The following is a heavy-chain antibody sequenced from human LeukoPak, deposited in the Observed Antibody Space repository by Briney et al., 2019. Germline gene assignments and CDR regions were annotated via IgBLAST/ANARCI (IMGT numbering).Heavy chain of an antibody. Sequence: PSETLSLTCTVSGGSVSSGSDYWSWSRQPPGKGLEWIGHISYSGSTNYNPSLKSRVTISLDTSKNQLSLKLSSVTTADTAVYYCARGQAALWFGELWGPGTLVTVSS. V-gene: IGHV4-61*01. D-gene: IGHD3-10*01. CDR3: ARGQAALWFGEL. CDR1: GGSVSSGSDY. J-gene: IGHJ4*02. CDR2: ISYSGST.